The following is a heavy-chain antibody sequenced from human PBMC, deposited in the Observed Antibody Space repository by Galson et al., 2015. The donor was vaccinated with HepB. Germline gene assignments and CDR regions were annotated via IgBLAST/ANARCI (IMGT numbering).Heavy chain of an antibody. CDR1: GGSFRGFY. V-gene: IGHV4-34*01. D-gene: IGHD6-13*01. J-gene: IGHJ5*02. CDR3: ARARGPNSSNWYRGRWFDP. Sequence: SETLSLTCAVYGGSFRGFYWSWIRQPPGKGLEWIGEINHSGSTNYKPSLKSRVTVSVDTSKNQFSLKLSSVTAADTAVYYCARARGPNSSNWYRGRWFDPSGHGTLATLSS. CDR2: INHSGST.